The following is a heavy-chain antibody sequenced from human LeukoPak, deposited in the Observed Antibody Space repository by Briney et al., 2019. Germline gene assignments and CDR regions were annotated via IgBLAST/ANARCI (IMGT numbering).Heavy chain of an antibody. CDR3: ARRLTQYDCFDP. J-gene: IGHJ5*02. V-gene: IGHV6-1*01. CDR2: TYYRSTWYN. CDR1: GDSVSSNSVT. D-gene: IGHD2-2*01. Sequence: SQTLSLTCAISGDSVSSNSVTWNWIRQSPSRGFEWLGRTYYRSTWYNDYAVSVRGRITVNPDTSKNQFSLHLNSVTPEDTAVYYCARRLTQYDCFDPWGQGILVTVSS.